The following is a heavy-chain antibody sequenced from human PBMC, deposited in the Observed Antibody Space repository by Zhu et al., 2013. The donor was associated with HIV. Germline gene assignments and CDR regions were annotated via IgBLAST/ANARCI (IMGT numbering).Heavy chain of an antibody. CDR1: GYSISSGYY. CDR3: ARGENGDYEIDY. D-gene: IGHD4-17*01. CDR2: IYHSGST. Sequence: VQLQESGPGLVKPSETLSLTCAVSGYSISSGYYWGWIRQPPGKGLEWIGSIYHSGSTYYNPSLKSRVTISVDTSKNQFSLKLSSVTAADTAVYYCARGENGDYEIDYWGQGTLVTVSS. V-gene: IGHV4-38-2*01. J-gene: IGHJ4*02.